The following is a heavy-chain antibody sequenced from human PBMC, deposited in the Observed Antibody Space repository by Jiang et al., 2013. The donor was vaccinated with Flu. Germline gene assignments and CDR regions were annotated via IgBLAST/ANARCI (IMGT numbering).Heavy chain of an antibody. J-gene: IGHJ4*02. Sequence: WMGWISAYNGNTNYAQKLQGRVTMTTDTSTSTAYMELRSLRSDDTAVYYCARDRIGVPAAVYWGQGTLVTVSS. D-gene: IGHD2-2*01. CDR3: ARDRIGVPAAVY. V-gene: IGHV1-18*01. CDR2: ISAYNGNT.